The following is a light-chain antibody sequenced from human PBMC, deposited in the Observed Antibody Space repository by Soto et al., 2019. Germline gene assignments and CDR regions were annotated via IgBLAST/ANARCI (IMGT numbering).Light chain of an antibody. CDR2: DAS. CDR1: QNVYNN. CDR3: QQCRNWPLT. Sequence: IVMTQVSAPLSFSPGEGGTPPRKASQNVYNNLAWYQQRPGQPPRLLIYDASTRATGISARFSGSGYGTEFTLTISSLQSEDFSVYFCQQCRNWPLTFGGGTKV. V-gene: IGKV3D-15*01. J-gene: IGKJ4*01.